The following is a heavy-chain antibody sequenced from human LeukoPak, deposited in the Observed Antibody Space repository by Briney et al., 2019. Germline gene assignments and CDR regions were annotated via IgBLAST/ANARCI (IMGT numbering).Heavy chain of an antibody. CDR1: GGSFSGYY. D-gene: IGHD3-22*01. CDR3: ARGNTRYYYDSSGYYYRD. J-gene: IGHJ4*02. V-gene: IGHV4-34*01. Sequence: PSETLSLTCAVYGGSFSGYYWSWIRQPPGKGLEWIGEINHSGSTNYNPSLKSRVTISVDTSKNQFSLKLSSVTAADTAVYYCARGNTRYYYDSSGYYYRDWGQGTLVTVSS. CDR2: INHSGST.